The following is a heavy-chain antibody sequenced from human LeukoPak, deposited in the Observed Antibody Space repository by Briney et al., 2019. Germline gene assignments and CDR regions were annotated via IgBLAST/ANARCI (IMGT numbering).Heavy chain of an antibody. V-gene: IGHV1-69*05. CDR3: ARDPSIASKPPDY. CDR2: IIPIFGTA. J-gene: IGHJ4*02. D-gene: IGHD6-6*01. CDR1: GGTFSSYA. Sequence: SVKVSCKASGGTFSSYAISWVRQAPGQGLEWMGGIIPIFGTANYAQKFQGRVTITTDESTSTAYMELSSLRSEDTAVYYCARDPSIASKPPDYWGQGTLVTVSS.